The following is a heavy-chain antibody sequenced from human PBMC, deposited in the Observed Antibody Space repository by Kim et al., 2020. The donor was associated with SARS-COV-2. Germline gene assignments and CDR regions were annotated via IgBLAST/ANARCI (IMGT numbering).Heavy chain of an antibody. CDR2: IYYSGST. CDR1: GGSISSYY. D-gene: IGHD5-12*01. V-gene: IGHV4-59*01. Sequence: SETLSLTCTVSGGSISSYYWSWIRQPPGKGLEWIGYIYYSGSTNYNPSLKSRVTISVDTSKNQFSLKLSSVTAADTAVYYCASEMATINGYFDYWGQGTLVTVSS. CDR3: ASEMATINGYFDY. J-gene: IGHJ4*02.